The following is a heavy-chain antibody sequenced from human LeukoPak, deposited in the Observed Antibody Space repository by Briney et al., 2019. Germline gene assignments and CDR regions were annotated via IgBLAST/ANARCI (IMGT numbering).Heavy chain of an antibody. CDR3: AKDLDDSSGYYPDY. V-gene: IGHV3-23*01. CDR1: GFTFSSYA. D-gene: IGHD3-22*01. CDR2: ISGSGGST. J-gene: IGHJ4*02. Sequence: GGSLRLSRAASGFTFSSYAMSWVRQAPGKGLEWVSAISGSGGSTYYADSVKGRFTISRDNSKNTLYLQMNSLRAEDTAVYYCAKDLDDSSGYYPDYWGQGTLVTVSS.